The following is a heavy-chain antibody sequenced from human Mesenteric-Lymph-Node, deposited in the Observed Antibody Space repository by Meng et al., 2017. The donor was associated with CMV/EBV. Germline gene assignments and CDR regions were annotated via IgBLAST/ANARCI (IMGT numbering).Heavy chain of an antibody. Sequence: GVLKISCAASGFTFNSFWMHWVRQAPGKGLVWVSRIISDGSTTTYADSVKGRFTISRDNAKNTVYLQMNSLRAEDMALYHCVKDLKATLYCSGLSNCYPYWYFDLWGRGTLVTVSS. CDR3: VKDLKATLYCSGLSNCYPYWYFDL. J-gene: IGHJ2*01. CDR1: GFTFNSFW. D-gene: IGHD2-15*01. V-gene: IGHV3-74*01. CDR2: IISDGSTT.